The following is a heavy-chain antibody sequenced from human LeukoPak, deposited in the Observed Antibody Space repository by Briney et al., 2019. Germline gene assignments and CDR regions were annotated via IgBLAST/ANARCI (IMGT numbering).Heavy chain of an antibody. V-gene: IGHV4-4*07. CDR1: GGSISSYY. J-gene: IGHJ4*02. D-gene: IGHD4-11*01. Sequence: SETLSLTCTVSGGSISSYYWSWIRQPAGKGLEWIGRFYISGSTNYNPSLKSRVTISVDTSKNQFSLRLSSVTAADTAVYYCARDFLLQSEGLFDYWGQGTLVTVSS. CDR2: FYISGST. CDR3: ARDFLLQSEGLFDY.